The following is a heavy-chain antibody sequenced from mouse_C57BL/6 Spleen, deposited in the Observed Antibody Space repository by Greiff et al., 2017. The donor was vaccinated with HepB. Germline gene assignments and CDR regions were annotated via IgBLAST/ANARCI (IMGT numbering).Heavy chain of an antibody. CDR2: ISYDGSN. V-gene: IGHV3-6*01. J-gene: IGHJ3*01. Sequence: DVKLVESGPGLVKPSQSLSLTCSVTGYSITSGYYWNWIRQFPGNQLEWMGYISYDGSNNYNPSLKNRISITRDTSKNQFFLKLNSVTTEDTATYYFARVHDYGSSSAWFAYWGQGTLVTVSA. CDR1: GYSITSGYY. CDR3: ARVHDYGSSSAWFAY. D-gene: IGHD1-1*01.